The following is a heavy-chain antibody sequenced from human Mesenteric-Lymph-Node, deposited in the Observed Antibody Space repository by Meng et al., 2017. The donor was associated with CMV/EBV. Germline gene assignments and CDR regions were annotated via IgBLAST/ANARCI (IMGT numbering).Heavy chain of an antibody. CDR2: IYYSGST. CDR3: ARASYYYDSSGYYYYFDY. Sequence: SETLSLTCRISGGSISSYYWSWIRQPPGKGLEWIGYIYYSGSTNYNPSLKSRVTISVDTSKNQFSLKLSSVTAADTAVYYCARASYYYDSSGYYYYFDYWGQGTLVTVSS. CDR1: GGSISSYY. J-gene: IGHJ4*02. V-gene: IGHV4-59*01. D-gene: IGHD3-22*01.